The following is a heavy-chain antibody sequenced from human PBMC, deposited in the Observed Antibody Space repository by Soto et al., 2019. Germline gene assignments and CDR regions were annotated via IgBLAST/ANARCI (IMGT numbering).Heavy chain of an antibody. CDR2: ISGSAGRT. CDR1: GFTFYSFA. D-gene: IGHD6-19*01. V-gene: IGHV3-23*04. J-gene: IGHJ4*02. CDR3: VKDTQWLPRGNFDF. Sequence: DVQLVESGGGLVQPGGSLRLSCEASGFTFYSFAMSWVRQAPGKGLEWVSAISGSAGRTHYIDSVKGRFTISRDDARDTLYLQMNNLRVEDTAIYYCVKDTQWLPRGNFDFWGQGVLVTVSS.